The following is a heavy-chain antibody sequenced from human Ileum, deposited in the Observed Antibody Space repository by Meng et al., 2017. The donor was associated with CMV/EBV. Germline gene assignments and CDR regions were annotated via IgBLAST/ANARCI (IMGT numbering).Heavy chain of an antibody. V-gene: IGHV3-7*01. D-gene: IGHD1-26*01. Sequence: GESLKISCAASGFTFSNAWMSWVRQAPGKGLEWVANINPDGSDKRYVDSVKGRFTISRDNAKNSLYLQMNSLRAEDTAVYYCVAPNSGGWGYWDQGTLVTVSS. J-gene: IGHJ4*02. CDR1: GFTFSNAW. CDR2: INPDGSDK. CDR3: VAPNSGGWGY.